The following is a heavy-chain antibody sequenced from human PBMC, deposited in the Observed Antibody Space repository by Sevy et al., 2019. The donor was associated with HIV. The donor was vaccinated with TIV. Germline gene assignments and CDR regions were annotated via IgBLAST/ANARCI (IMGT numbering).Heavy chain of an antibody. D-gene: IGHD1-26*01. CDR3: ARDPAGYYGY. J-gene: IGHJ4*02. V-gene: IGHV4-59*01. Sequence: SETLSLTCTVSGASITDYYWSWIRQPPGKTLEWIGYVHEVGITNYNPSLKSRITMSVDTAKNQFSLNLTSVTAADTAVYFCARDPAGYYGYWGRGTLVTVSS. CDR1: GASITDYY. CDR2: VHEVGIT.